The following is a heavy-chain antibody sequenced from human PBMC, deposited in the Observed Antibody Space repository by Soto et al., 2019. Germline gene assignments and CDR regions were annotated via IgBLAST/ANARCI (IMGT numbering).Heavy chain of an antibody. V-gene: IGHV3-23*01. CDR1: GFTFSSYA. D-gene: IGHD6-6*01. CDR2: MTGSDDTT. Sequence: PGGSLRLSCAASGFTFSSYAMSWVRQAPGKGLEWVSVMTGSDDTTYYADSVKGRSTISRDNSKNTLYLQLNSLRADDTAVYYCARDLLYGRSSEKLDYWGQATLVTVSS. CDR3: ARDLLYGRSSEKLDY. J-gene: IGHJ4*02.